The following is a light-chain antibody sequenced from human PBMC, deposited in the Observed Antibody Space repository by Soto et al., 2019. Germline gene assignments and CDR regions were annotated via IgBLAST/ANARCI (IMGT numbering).Light chain of an antibody. V-gene: IGKV1-33*01. CDR1: QDIYNY. Sequence: DIQMTQSPSSLSASVVDGVTITCRASQDIYNYLNWYQQKPGKAPKLLICDASNLETGVPSRFSGSGSGTDFTFTISSLQPEDIATYYCQQYDNLPITFGQGTRREI. CDR3: QQYDNLPIT. J-gene: IGKJ5*01. CDR2: DAS.